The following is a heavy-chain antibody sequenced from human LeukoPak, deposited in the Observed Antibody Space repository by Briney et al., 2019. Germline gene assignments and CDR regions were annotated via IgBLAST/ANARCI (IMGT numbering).Heavy chain of an antibody. V-gene: IGHV4-31*03. Sequence: SETLSLTCTVSGGSISSGGYYWSWIRQHPGKGLEWIGYIYYSGSTYHNPSLKSRVTISVDTSKYQFSLKLSSVTAADTAVYYCARNVALPVYYYYGMDVWGKGTTVTVSS. CDR3: ARNVALPVYYYYGMDV. D-gene: IGHD3-10*02. CDR2: IYYSGST. J-gene: IGHJ6*04. CDR1: GGSISSGGYY.